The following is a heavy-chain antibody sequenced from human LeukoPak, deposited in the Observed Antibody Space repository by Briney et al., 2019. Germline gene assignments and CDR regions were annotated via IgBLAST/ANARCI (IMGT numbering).Heavy chain of an antibody. Sequence: SETLSLTCTVSGGSINSYYWSWIRQPAGKGLEWIGRIYTSGSTNYNPSLKSRVTMSVDTSKNQFSLKLSSVTAADTAVYYCARDFAPFEDWFDPWGQVTLVTVSS. CDR1: GGSINSYY. J-gene: IGHJ5*02. V-gene: IGHV4-4*07. CDR2: IYTSGST. CDR3: ARDFAPFEDWFDP.